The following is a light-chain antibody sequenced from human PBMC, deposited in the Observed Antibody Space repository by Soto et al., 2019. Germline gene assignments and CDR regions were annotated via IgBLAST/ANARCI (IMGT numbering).Light chain of an antibody. Sequence: DIQKTQSPSTLSGSVGDRVTIACRASQTISSWLAWYQQKPGKAPKLLIYKASTLKSGVPSRFSGSGSGTEFTLTISSLQPDDLATYYCQHYNSYSEAFGQGTKVDI. CDR2: KAS. V-gene: IGKV1-5*03. CDR1: QTISSW. J-gene: IGKJ1*01. CDR3: QHYNSYSEA.